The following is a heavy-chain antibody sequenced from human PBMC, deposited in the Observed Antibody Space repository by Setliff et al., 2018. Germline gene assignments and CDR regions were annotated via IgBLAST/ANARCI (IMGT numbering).Heavy chain of an antibody. J-gene: IGHJ4*02. Sequence: GASVKVSCKASGGTFSSYAISWVRQAPGQGLEWMGGIIPILGIANYAQKFQGRVTITADESTSTAYMELSSLRSEDTAVYYCARDRYGSGSYLGPPNDYWGQGTLVTV. CDR2: IIPILGIA. CDR3: ARDRYGSGSYLGPPNDY. D-gene: IGHD3-10*01. V-gene: IGHV1-69*10. CDR1: GGTFSSYA.